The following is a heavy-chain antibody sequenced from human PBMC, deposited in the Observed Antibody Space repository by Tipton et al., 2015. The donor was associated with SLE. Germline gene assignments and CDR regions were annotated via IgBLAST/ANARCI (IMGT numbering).Heavy chain of an antibody. V-gene: IGHV4-39*01. CDR1: GGSITSSLSY. J-gene: IGHJ3*02. D-gene: IGHD3-3*01. CDR2: MFSSGTT. Sequence: TLSLTCTVSGGSITSSLSYWGWVRQPPGKGLEWIGSMFSSGTTYSNPSLKSRVTISVDTSRNQFSLKLTSVTAADTAGYYCATHETLGGRDGFEIWGQGTMVTVSS. CDR3: ATHETLGGRDGFEI.